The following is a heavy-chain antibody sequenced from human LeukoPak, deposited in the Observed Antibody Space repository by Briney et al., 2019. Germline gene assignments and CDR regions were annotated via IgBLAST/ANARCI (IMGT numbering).Heavy chain of an antibody. J-gene: IGHJ1*01. CDR1: GGTFSSYA. Sequence: VASVKVSCKASGGTFSSYAISWVRQAPGQGLEWMGGIIPIFGTANYAQKFQGRVTITTDESTSTAYMELSSLRSKDTAVYYCARDGDCSGGSCPEYFQHWGQGTLVTVSS. CDR2: IIPIFGTA. CDR3: ARDGDCSGGSCPEYFQH. D-gene: IGHD2-15*01. V-gene: IGHV1-69*05.